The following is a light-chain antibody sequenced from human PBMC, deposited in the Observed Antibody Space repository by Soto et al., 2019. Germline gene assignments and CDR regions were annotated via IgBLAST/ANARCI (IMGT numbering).Light chain of an antibody. V-gene: IGKV3-11*01. CDR2: DAS. J-gene: IGKJ4*01. CDR1: QSVSSN. CDR3: QQRSNWLT. Sequence: EIELTQSPATLSLSPGERATLSCRASQSVSSNLAWYQQKPGQAPRLLIYDASNRATGIPARFSGSGSGTDFTLTISSLEPEDFAVYHCQQRSNWLTFGGGTKVDIK.